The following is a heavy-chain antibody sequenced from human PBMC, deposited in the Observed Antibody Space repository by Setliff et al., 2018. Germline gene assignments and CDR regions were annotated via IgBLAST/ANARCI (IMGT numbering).Heavy chain of an antibody. CDR3: ATTLRNPRAFDL. CDR1: GFSFSNAW. CDR2: IKSKTDDGTT. V-gene: IGHV3-15*01. D-gene: IGHD2-21*01. Sequence: GGSLRLSCAASGFSFSNAWMSWVRQAPGKGLEWVGRIKSKTDDGTTEYAAPVEGRFTISRDDSRNTLFLQMDSLTTEDTAVYYCATTLRNPRAFDLWGHGTLVTVSS. J-gene: IGHJ3*01.